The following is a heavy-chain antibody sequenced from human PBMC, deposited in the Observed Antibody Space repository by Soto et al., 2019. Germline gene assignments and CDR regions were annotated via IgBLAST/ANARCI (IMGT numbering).Heavy chain of an antibody. D-gene: IGHD1-26*01. V-gene: IGHV3-23*01. J-gene: IGHJ6*02. CDR1: GFPFSSYA. CDR3: AKEGSGSYLPYYGMGV. Sequence: VGSLRLSCAASGFPFSSYAMSWVRQAPGEGLEWVSAISGNDGSTYYAGSVKGRFTISRDNSKNTLFLQMNSLRAEDTAVYYCAKEGSGSYLPYYGMGVWGQGTTVTVSS. CDR2: ISGNDGST.